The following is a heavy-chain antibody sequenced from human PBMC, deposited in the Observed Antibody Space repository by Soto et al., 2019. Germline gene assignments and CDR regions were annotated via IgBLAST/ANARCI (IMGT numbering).Heavy chain of an antibody. J-gene: IGHJ4*02. D-gene: IGHD2-15*01. CDR3: AKENRRGYFSGGICYGYFDY. CDR1: GFTFSNYA. CDR2: ISGSGDST. Sequence: EVQLLESGGGLVQPGGSLRLSCTASGFTFSNYAMSWVRQAPGKGLEWVSTISGSGDSTNYADSVKGQFAISSDNSNSMLYVQMDSLRVEDTAVYYCAKENRRGYFSGGICYGYFDYWGQGTRVTVPS. V-gene: IGHV3-23*01.